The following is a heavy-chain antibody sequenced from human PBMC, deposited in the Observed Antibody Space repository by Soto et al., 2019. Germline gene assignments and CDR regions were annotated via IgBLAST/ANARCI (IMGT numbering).Heavy chain of an antibody. CDR2: INAGNGNT. CDR3: ARDLGFYGDYGVDY. J-gene: IGHJ4*02. D-gene: IGHD4-17*01. CDR1: GYTFTSYA. Sequence: QVRLVQSGSEVKNPGASVKVSCKASGYTFTSYAMNWVRQAPGQSLEWMGWINAGNGNTKYSQKFQGRVTITRDTSAGIAYMELSSLRSEDTAVYYCARDLGFYGDYGVDYWGQGTLGTVSS. V-gene: IGHV1-3*01.